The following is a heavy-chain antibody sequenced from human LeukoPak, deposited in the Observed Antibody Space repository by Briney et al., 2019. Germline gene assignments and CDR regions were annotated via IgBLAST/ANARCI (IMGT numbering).Heavy chain of an antibody. CDR2: INHSGST. Sequence: SETLSLTCTVSGGSINSYYWSWIRQPPGKGLEWIGEINHSGSTNYNPSLKSRVTISVDTSKNQFSLKLSSVTAADTAVYYCARGRYYDFWSGYYRVYFDYWGQGTLVTVSS. CDR3: ARGRYYDFWSGYYRVYFDY. V-gene: IGHV4-34*01. J-gene: IGHJ4*02. CDR1: GGSINSYY. D-gene: IGHD3-3*01.